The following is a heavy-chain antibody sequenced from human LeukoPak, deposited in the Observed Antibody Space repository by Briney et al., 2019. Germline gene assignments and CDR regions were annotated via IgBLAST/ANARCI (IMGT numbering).Heavy chain of an antibody. D-gene: IGHD2-2*01. Sequence: GGSLRLSCAASGFTFSSHAMSWVRQAPGKGLEWVSTISGSALSTYYADSVKGRFTISRDNAKNSLYLQMNSLRDEDTAVYYCARERVQANDYWGQGTLVTVSS. CDR3: ARERVQANDY. J-gene: IGHJ4*02. CDR2: ISGSALST. CDR1: GFTFSSHA. V-gene: IGHV3-48*02.